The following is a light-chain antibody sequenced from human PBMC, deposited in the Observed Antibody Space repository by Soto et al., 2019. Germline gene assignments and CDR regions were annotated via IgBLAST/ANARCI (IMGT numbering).Light chain of an antibody. J-gene: IGKJ4*01. Sequence: EIVMTQSPATLSVSPRERATRSCRASHRVNTYLAWYQQRPGQAPRLLIYDASTRATDIPARFSGSGSGTEFTLTISSLQSEDFAVYYCKQYNNWPLTFGGGTKVDIK. CDR1: HRVNTY. CDR3: KQYNNWPLT. V-gene: IGKV3-15*01. CDR2: DAS.